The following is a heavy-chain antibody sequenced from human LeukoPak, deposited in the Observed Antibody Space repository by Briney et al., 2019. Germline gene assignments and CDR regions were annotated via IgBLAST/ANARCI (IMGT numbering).Heavy chain of an antibody. J-gene: IGHJ6*03. CDR1: GFTVSSNY. Sequence: PGGSLRLSCAASGFTVSSNYMSWVRQAPGKGLEWVSVIYSGGSTYYADSVKGRFTLSRDNSKNTLYLQMNSLRGEGTAVYYCASSPSSWRYMDVWGKGTTVTVSS. V-gene: IGHV3-53*01. CDR2: IYSGGST. CDR3: ASSPSSWRYMDV. D-gene: IGHD6-13*01.